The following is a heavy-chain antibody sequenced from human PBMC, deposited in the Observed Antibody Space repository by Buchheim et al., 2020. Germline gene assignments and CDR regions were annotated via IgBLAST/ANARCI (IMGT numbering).Heavy chain of an antibody. CDR3: TGGPAAGNDY. J-gene: IGHJ4*02. CDR2: IRNKANNCAT. Sequence: EVQLVESGGGLVQPGGSLKLSCAASGFAFSGSAIHWVRQASGKGLEWLGRIRNKANNCATRYTESVKGRFTISRDDSKNTAYLEMNSLKTEDTALYYCTGGPAAGNDYWGQGTL. CDR1: GFAFSGSA. D-gene: IGHD6-13*01. V-gene: IGHV3-73*01.